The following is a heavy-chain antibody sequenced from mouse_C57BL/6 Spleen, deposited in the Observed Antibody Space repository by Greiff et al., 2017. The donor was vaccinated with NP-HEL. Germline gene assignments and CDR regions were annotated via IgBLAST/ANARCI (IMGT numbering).Heavy chain of an antibody. J-gene: IGHJ2*01. CDR1: GFTFSSYA. V-gene: IGHV5-4*03. CDR2: ISDGGSYT. D-gene: IGHD1-1*01. Sequence: EVNVVESGGGLVKPGGSLKLSCAASGFTFSSYAMSWVRQTPEKRLEWVATISDGGSYTYYPDNVKGRFTISRDNAKNNLYLQMSHLKSEDTAMYYCASYYYGSSYDYFDYWGQGTTLTVSS. CDR3: ASYYYGSSYDYFDY.